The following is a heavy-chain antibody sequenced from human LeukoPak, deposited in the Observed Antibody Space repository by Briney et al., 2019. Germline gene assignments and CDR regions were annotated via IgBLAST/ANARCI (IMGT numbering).Heavy chain of an antibody. V-gene: IGHV1-18*01. D-gene: IGHD1-26*01. CDR2: ISAYNGNT. CDR3: ARDSSGSYRRPPYYYYYYMDV. Sequence: GASVKVSCKASGYTFTSYGISWVRQAPGQGLEWMGWISAYNGNTNYAQKLQGRVTMTTDTSTSTAYMELKSLRSDDTAVYYCARDSSGSYRRPPYYYYYYMDVWGKGTTVTISS. J-gene: IGHJ6*03. CDR1: GYTFTSYG.